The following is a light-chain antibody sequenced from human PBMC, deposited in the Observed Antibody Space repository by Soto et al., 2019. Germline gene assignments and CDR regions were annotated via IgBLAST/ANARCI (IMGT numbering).Light chain of an antibody. CDR2: QAS. V-gene: IGKV1-5*03. CDR1: QSVSNW. J-gene: IGKJ2*01. CDR3: QHYDVYPYT. Sequence: DIQMTQSPSTLSASVGDRVTITCRASQSVSNWLAWYQQKPGKVPKLLIFQASTLETGVPSRFSGSGSGTEFTLSISSLQPDDFATYSCQHYDVYPYTFGQGTKLEIK.